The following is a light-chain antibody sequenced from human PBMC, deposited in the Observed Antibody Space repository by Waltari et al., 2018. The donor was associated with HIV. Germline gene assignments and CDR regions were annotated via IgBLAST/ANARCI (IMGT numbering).Light chain of an antibody. Sequence: DIQMTQAPSSLSASVGDRVTITCRASQSITKYLNWYQQKPVTAPKLLIYATSSLQSGVPSRLSGRRSVTVFTLPIDRLQPEDLATYYCQQSYNNPWTFGQGTKVEMK. V-gene: IGKV1-39*01. CDR1: QSITKY. CDR3: QQSYNNPWT. CDR2: ATS. J-gene: IGKJ1*01.